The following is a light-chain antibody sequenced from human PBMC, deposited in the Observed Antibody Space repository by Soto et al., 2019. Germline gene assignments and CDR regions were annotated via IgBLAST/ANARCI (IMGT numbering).Light chain of an antibody. J-gene: IGKJ5*01. CDR1: QSVSNQ. CDR2: DAS. V-gene: IGKV3-11*01. Sequence: EIVLTQSPVTLSLSPGERATLSCRASQSVSNQLAWYQQKPGQAPRLLIYDASRRVTGIPPRFSGSGSGTDFTLTINTLQPEDFATYYCKQSHSTPISFGQGTRLEI. CDR3: KQSHSTPIS.